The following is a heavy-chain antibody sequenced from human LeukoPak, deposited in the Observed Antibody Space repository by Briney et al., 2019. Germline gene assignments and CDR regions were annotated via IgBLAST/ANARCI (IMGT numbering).Heavy chain of an antibody. V-gene: IGHV3-7*01. CDR1: GFTFSSYW. D-gene: IGHD3-9*01. Sequence: GGSLRLSCAASGFTFSSYWMSWVRQAPGKGLEGVANIKQDGSEKYYVDSVKGRFTISRDNAKNSLYLQMNSLRAEDTAVYYCARVPKVGTYYDILTGYKDYYYGMDVWGQGTTVTVSS. CDR2: IKQDGSEK. J-gene: IGHJ6*02. CDR3: ARVPKVGTYYDILTGYKDYYYGMDV.